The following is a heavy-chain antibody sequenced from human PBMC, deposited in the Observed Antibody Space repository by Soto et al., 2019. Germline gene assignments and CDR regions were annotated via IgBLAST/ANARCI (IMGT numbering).Heavy chain of an antibody. CDR1: GFTFSSYG. V-gene: IGHV3-30*18. D-gene: IGHD1-1*01. CDR3: AKDVRGYPDY. Sequence: PGGSLRLSCAASGFTFSSYGMHWVRQAPGKGLEWVAVISYDGSNKYYADSVKGRFTISRDNSKNTLYLQMNSLRAEDTAVYYCAKDVRGYPDYWGQGTLVTVSS. J-gene: IGHJ4*02. CDR2: ISYDGSNK.